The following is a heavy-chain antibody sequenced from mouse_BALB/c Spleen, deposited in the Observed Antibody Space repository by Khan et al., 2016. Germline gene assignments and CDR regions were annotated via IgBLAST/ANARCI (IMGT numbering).Heavy chain of an antibody. V-gene: IGHV4-1*02. CDR3: RRQKDYAMDY. CDR1: GFDFSRYW. CDR2: INPDSSTI. J-gene: IGHJ4*01. Sequence: EVKLLESGGGLVQPGGSLKLSCAASGFDFSRYWMSWVRQAPGKGLEWIGEINPDSSTINYTPSLKDKFIISRYNAKNTLYLQKNKVRPSETAVYYCRRQKDYAMDYRGQGTSVTVYS.